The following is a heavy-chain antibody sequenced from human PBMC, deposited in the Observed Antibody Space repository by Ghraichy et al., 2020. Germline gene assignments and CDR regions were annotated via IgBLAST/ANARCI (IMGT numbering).Heavy chain of an antibody. Sequence: ASVKVSCKASGYTFTSYGISWVRQAPGQGLEWMGWISAYNGNTNYAQKLQGRVTMTTDTSTSTAYMELRSLRSDDTAVYYCARGEDDYVWGSYRSNSYFDYWGQGTLVTVSS. CDR1: GYTFTSYG. CDR3: ARGEDDYVWGSYRSNSYFDY. D-gene: IGHD3-16*02. J-gene: IGHJ4*02. V-gene: IGHV1-18*04. CDR2: ISAYNGNT.